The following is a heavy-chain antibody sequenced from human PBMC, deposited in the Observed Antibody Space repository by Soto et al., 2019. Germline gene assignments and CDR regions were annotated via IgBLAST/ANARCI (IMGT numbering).Heavy chain of an antibody. CDR2: IYHSGRT. CDR1: GGSISSYY. V-gene: IGHV4-59*06. Sequence: SETLSLTCTVSGGSISSYYWSWVRQNPGKGLEWIGHIYHSGRTYYNPSLKSRVTISVDTSMNQFSLNLSSMTAADTAVYYCARWVEVSLDYFDSWGQGTPVTVSS. D-gene: IGHD2-15*01. CDR3: ARWVEVSLDYFDS. J-gene: IGHJ4*02.